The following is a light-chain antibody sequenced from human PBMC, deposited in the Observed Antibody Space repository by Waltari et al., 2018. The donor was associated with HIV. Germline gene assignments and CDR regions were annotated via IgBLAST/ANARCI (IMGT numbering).Light chain of an antibody. Sequence: EIVLTQSPATLTLSPGERATLSCRASQRVSSYLAWYQHKPGQAPRLLIYDASNRATGSPARFSDSWSGTDCTLTISSLEPEDCAFYYCQQRSNWPGLTFCVGTKVEIK. CDR2: DAS. V-gene: IGKV3-11*01. CDR1: QRVSSY. CDR3: QQRSNWPGLT. J-gene: IGKJ4*01.